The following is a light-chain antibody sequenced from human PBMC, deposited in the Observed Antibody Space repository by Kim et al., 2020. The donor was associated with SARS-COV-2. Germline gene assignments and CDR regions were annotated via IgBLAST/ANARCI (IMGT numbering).Light chain of an antibody. Sequence: ASVGDSVHITCRASQGITNELGWYQQKPGKAPKLLIYAASSLQSGVPLRFSGSGSGTDFTLTISSLQPEDFATYYCLHDYNYVWTFGQGTKVDIK. J-gene: IGKJ1*01. CDR2: AAS. CDR3: LHDYNYVWT. V-gene: IGKV1-6*01. CDR1: QGITNE.